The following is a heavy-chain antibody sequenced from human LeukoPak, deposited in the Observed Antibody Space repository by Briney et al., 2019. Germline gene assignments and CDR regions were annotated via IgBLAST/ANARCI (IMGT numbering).Heavy chain of an antibody. Sequence: GGSLRLSCAASGFTFNRHWMTWVRQPPGKGLECVANIKQDGSEKYYVDSVKGRFTISRDNAKNSLYLEMNSLRAEDTAVYYCARDSTPWGQGTLVTVSS. V-gene: IGHV3-7*01. J-gene: IGHJ5*02. CDR2: IKQDGSEK. CDR1: GFTFNRHW. D-gene: IGHD1-26*01. CDR3: ARDSTP.